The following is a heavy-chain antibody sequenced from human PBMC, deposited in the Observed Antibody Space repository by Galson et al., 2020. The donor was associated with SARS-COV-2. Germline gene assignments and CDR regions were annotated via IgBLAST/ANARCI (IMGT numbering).Heavy chain of an antibody. D-gene: IGHD3-22*01. CDR1: GGTISSSNW. CDR3: ARVFYYDSSGGAFDI. V-gene: IGHV4-4*02. J-gene: IGHJ3*02. CDR2: IYHSGST. Sequence: SETLSLTCAASGGTISSSNWRSCVRQPPGNGLEWTGEIYHSGSTNYNPSLKSRVTISVDKSKNQFSLKLSSVTAADTAVYYCARVFYYDSSGGAFDIWGQGTMVTVSS.